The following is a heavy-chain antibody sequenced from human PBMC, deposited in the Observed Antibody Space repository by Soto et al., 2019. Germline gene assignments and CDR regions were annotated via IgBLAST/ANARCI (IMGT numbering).Heavy chain of an antibody. J-gene: IGHJ4*02. Sequence: ASVKVSCKASGGTFSSYAISWVRQAPGQGLEWMGGIIPIFGTANYAQKFQGRVTITADESTSTAYMELSSLRSEDTAVYYCARAPYYYDSRYDYWGQGTLVTVSS. CDR1: GGTFSSYA. V-gene: IGHV1-69*13. CDR2: IIPIFGTA. D-gene: IGHD3-22*01. CDR3: ARAPYYYDSRYDY.